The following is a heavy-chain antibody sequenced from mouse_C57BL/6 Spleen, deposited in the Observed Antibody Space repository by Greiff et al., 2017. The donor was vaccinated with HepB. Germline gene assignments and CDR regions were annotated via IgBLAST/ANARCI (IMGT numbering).Heavy chain of an antibody. Sequence: EVQRVESGGGLVKPGGSLKLSCAASGFTFSSYAMSWVRQTPEKRLEWVATISDGGSYTYYPDNVKGRFTISRDNAKNNLYLQMSHLKSEDTAMYYCARGIYYYGSSPAWFAYWGQGTLVTVSA. D-gene: IGHD1-1*01. J-gene: IGHJ3*01. CDR3: ARGIYYYGSSPAWFAY. CDR2: ISDGGSYT. V-gene: IGHV5-4*01. CDR1: GFTFSSYA.